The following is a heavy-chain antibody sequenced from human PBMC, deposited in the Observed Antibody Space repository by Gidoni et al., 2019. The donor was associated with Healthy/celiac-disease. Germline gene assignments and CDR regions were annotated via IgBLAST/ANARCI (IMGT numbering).Heavy chain of an antibody. CDR2: IIPILGIA. CDR1: GGTFSSYA. J-gene: IGHJ1*01. V-gene: IGHV1-69*04. Sequence: QVQLVQSGAEVKKPGSSVKVSCKASGGTFSSYAISWVRQAPGQGLEWMGRIIPILGIANYAQKFQGRVTITADKSTSTAYMELSSLRSEDTAVYYCARGYADIAAAEHWGQGTLVTVSS. D-gene: IGHD6-13*01. CDR3: ARGYADIAAAEH.